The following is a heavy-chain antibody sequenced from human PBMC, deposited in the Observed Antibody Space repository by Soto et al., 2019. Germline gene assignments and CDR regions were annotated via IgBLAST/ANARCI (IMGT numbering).Heavy chain of an antibody. CDR2: ISYDGSNK. J-gene: IGHJ6*02. D-gene: IGHD3-16*01. CDR3: AKDLGIKLGYRPPYHHYRLAV. V-gene: IGHV3-30*18. CDR1: GFTFSSYG. Sequence: GGSLRLSCAASGFTFSSYGMHWVRQAPGKGLEWVAVISYDGSNKYYADSVKGRFTISRDNSKNTLYLQMNSLRAEDTAVYYCAKDLGIKLGYRPPYHHYRLAVWGQGTTVTVS.